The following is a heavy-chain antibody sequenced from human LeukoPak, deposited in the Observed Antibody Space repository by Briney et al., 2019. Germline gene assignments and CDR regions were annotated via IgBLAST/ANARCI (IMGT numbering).Heavy chain of an antibody. J-gene: IGHJ4*02. V-gene: IGHV3-21*01. CDR1: GFTFSSYS. CDR2: ISSSSSYI. CDR3: ARAPGVLGSGPLTDY. D-gene: IGHD3-10*01. Sequence: GGSLRLCCAASGFTFSSYSMNWVRQAPGKGLEWVSSISSSSSYIYYADSVKGRFTISRDNAKNSLYLQMNSLRAEDTAVYYCARAPGVLGSGPLTDYWGQGTLVIVSS.